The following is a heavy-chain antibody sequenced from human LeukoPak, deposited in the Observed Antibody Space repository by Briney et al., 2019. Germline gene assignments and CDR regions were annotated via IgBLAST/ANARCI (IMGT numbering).Heavy chain of an antibody. J-gene: IGHJ4*02. D-gene: IGHD2-8*02. Sequence: SETLSLTCTVSGGSISSYYWSWIRQPPGKGLEWIAYISDIGSTNYNPSLKSRVTISLDMSKNQFSLKLSSVTAADTAVYYCAGHHPRNTVDFWGQGTLVTVSS. CDR2: ISDIGST. CDR1: GGSISSYY. V-gene: IGHV4-59*08. CDR3: AGHHPRNTVDF.